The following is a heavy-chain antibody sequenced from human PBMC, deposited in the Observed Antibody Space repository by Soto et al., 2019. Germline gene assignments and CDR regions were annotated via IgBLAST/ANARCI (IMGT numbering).Heavy chain of an antibody. D-gene: IGHD6-13*01. J-gene: IGHJ6*02. Sequence: EVQLLESGGGLVQPGGSLTLSCAASGFTFSSYAMSWVRQAPGKGLEWVSAISGSGGSTYYADAVKGRFTISRDNSKNMLYLPMNSLRAEDTAVYYCVKDRRLGSSWSSYYYYGMDVWGQGTTVTVSS. CDR3: VKDRRLGSSWSSYYYYGMDV. CDR1: GFTFSSYA. CDR2: ISGSGGST. V-gene: IGHV3-23*01.